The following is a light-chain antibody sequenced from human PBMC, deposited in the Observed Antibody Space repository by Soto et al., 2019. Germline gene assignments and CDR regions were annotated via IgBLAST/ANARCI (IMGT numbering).Light chain of an antibody. CDR1: QRVSSKS. V-gene: IGKV3-20*01. CDR3: QQYGSSPLT. J-gene: IGKJ4*01. CDR2: GAS. Sequence: EIVWTKSQGTLSLSPGEGDTLSCRAGQRVSSKSLAWYQQKPGQAPRLLIYGASTRATGIPDRFSGSGSGTDFTLTINRLEPEDFAVYYCQQYGSSPLTFGGGTKVEIK.